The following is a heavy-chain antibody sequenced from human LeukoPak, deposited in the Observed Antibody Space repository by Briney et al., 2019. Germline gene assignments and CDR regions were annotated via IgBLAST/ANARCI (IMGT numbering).Heavy chain of an antibody. V-gene: IGHV3-23*03. CDR3: AKDPAVAYYYYVDV. J-gene: IGHJ6*03. CDR1: GFTFSSFA. Sequence: PGGSLRLSCAASGFTFSSFAMSWVRQAPGKGLEWVSVIYSGGSTYYADSVKGRFTISRDNSKNTLYLQMNSLRAEDTSVYYCAKDPAVAYYYYVDVWGKGTTVTVSS. CDR2: IYSGGST. D-gene: IGHD6-19*01.